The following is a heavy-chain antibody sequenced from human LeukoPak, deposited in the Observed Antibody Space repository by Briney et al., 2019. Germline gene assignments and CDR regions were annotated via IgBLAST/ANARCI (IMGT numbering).Heavy chain of an antibody. V-gene: IGHV4-31*03. J-gene: IGHJ4*02. CDR1: GGSIKSGNYY. Sequence: SETLSLTRTVSGGSIKSGNYYWGWIRQHPEKGLERIANIHHGGTTYYNPSLKSRVTISIDTSKKEFSLMLTSVTAADPAVYYCARGDSYGSFDYWGQGILVTVSS. CDR3: ARGDSYGSFDY. D-gene: IGHD5-18*01. CDR2: IHHGGTT.